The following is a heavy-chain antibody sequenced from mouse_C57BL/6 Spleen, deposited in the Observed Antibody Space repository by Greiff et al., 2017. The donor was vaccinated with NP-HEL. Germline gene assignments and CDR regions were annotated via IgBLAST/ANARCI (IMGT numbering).Heavy chain of an antibody. D-gene: IGHD1-1*01. CDR2: INPGSGGT. J-gene: IGHJ4*01. V-gene: IGHV1-54*01. CDR3: ARRVYYGSSYHYAMDY. Sequence: VQLQQSGAELVRPGTSVKVSCKASGYAFTNYLIEWVKQRPGQGLEWIGVINPGSGGTNYNEKFKGKATLTADKSSSTAYMQLSSLPSEDSAVYFCARRVYYGSSYHYAMDYWGQGTSVTVSS. CDR1: GYAFTNYL.